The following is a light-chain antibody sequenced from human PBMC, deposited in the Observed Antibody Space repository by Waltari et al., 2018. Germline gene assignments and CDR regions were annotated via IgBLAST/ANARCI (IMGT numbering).Light chain of an antibody. CDR3: QQLNSFPRT. Sequence: DIQMTQSPSTLSASVGDRVTITCRASQSISSWLAWYQQKPGKAPKVLIYKASSLESGVPSRFSGSGSGTEFTLTISSLQPDDFATYYCQQLNSFPRTFGQGTRLEIK. V-gene: IGKV1-5*03. J-gene: IGKJ2*01. CDR2: KAS. CDR1: QSISSW.